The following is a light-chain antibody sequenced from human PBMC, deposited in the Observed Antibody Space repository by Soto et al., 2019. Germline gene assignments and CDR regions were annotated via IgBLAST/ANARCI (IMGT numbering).Light chain of an antibody. J-gene: IGLJ1*01. CDR1: SSDVGGYNS. CDR2: EVS. CDR3: SSYTTSSTLLDV. V-gene: IGLV2-14*01. Sequence: QSVLTQPASVSGSPGQSITISCTGTSSDVGGYNSVSWYQQHPGKAPKLMIYEVSNRPSGVSNRFSGSKSGNTASLTISGLQAEDEADYYCSSYTTSSTLLDVFGTGTKLTVL.